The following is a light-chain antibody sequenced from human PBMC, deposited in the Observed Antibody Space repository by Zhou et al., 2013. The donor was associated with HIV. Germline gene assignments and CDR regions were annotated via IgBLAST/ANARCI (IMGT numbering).Light chain of an antibody. J-gene: IGKJ2*01. V-gene: IGKV2-30*01. CDR1: ESLLYSDGNTY. Sequence: DVVLTQSPLSLPVTLGQPASMSCSAGESLLYSDGNTYLNWFQQRPGQSPRRLIYKSSQRDSGVPERFNASGSASDFTLTISRVEADDVAVYYCMQGTHWPPTFGQGTKLDIK. CDR3: MQGTHWPPT. CDR2: KSS.